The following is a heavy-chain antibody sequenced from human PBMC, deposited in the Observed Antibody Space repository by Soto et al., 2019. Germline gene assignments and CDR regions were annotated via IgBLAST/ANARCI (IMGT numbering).Heavy chain of an antibody. J-gene: IGHJ6*02. D-gene: IGHD3-3*01. CDR3: ARRYYDFWSGYSFYYYGMDV. V-gene: IGHV4-34*01. CDR1: GGSFSGYY. Sequence: SETLSLTCAVYGGSFSGYYWSWMRQPPGKGLEWIGEINHSGSTNYNPSLKSRVTISVDTSKNQFSLKLSSVTAADTAVYYCARRYYDFWSGYSFYYYGMDVWGQGTTVTVSS. CDR2: INHSGST.